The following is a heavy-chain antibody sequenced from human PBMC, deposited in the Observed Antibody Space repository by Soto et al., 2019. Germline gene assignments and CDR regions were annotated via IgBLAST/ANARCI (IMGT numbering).Heavy chain of an antibody. Sequence: QVQLVESGGGVVQPGRSLTLSCAASGFTFSSYGMHWVRQAPGKGLEWVAVISYDGSNKYYADSVKGRFTISRDNSKNTLYLQMNSLRAEDTAVYYCARGSGSTVTTRGDYGMDVWGQGTTVTVSS. D-gene: IGHD4-17*01. CDR3: ARGSGSTVTTRGDYGMDV. V-gene: IGHV3-30*03. CDR1: GFTFSSYG. CDR2: ISYDGSNK. J-gene: IGHJ6*02.